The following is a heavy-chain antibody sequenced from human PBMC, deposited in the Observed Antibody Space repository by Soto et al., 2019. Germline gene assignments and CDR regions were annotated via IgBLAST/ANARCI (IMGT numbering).Heavy chain of an antibody. Sequence: QVQLVQSGAEVKKPGASVKVSCKTSGYTFTSYDINWVRQATGQGLEWMGWMSPNSGNTGYAQSFQGRVTMTRDTXXSTAYMELSSLRSEDSAVYYCTRVPAAAPAEDFDSWGQGTLVTVSS. CDR3: TRVPAAAPAEDFDS. CDR2: MSPNSGNT. V-gene: IGHV1-8*01. D-gene: IGHD2-15*01. CDR1: GYTFTSYD. J-gene: IGHJ4*02.